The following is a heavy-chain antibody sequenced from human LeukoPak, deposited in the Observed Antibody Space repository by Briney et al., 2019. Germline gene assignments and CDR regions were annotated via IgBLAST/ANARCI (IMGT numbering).Heavy chain of an antibody. V-gene: IGHV3-23*01. CDR1: GFTFSSYA. J-gene: IGHJ4*02. D-gene: IGHD3-3*01. Sequence: LPGGSLGLSCAASGFTFSSYAMSWVRQAPGKGLEWVSAISGSGGSTYYADSVKGRFTISRDNSKNTLYLQMNSLRAEDTAVYYCAKRRIDYDFWSGYFRGAVDYWGQGTLVTVSS. CDR3: AKRRIDYDFWSGYFRGAVDY. CDR2: ISGSGGST.